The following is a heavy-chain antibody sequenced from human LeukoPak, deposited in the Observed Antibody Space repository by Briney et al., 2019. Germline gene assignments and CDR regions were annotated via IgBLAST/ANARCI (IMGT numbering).Heavy chain of an antibody. J-gene: IGHJ4*02. V-gene: IGHV4-59*01. CDR3: ARVMGDEYNLGRIDY. CDR1: GGSISSYY. CDR2: IYYSGST. D-gene: IGHD5-24*01. Sequence: SETLSLTCTVSGGSISSYYWSWIRQPPGKGLEWIGYIYYSGSTNYNPSLKSRVTISVDTSKNQFSLKLSSVTAADTAVYYCARVMGDEYNLGRIDYWGQGTLVTVSS.